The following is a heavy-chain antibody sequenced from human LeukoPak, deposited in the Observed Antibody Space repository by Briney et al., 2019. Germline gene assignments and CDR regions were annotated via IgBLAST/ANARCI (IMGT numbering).Heavy chain of an antibody. CDR1: GFTFSSYS. V-gene: IGHV3-21*01. CDR3: ASSAMVRGVIDY. J-gene: IGHJ4*02. CDR2: ISSSSSYI. D-gene: IGHD3-10*01. Sequence: GGSLRLSCAASGFTFSSYSMNWVRQAPGKGLEWASSISSSSSYIYYADSVKGRFTISRDNAKNSLYLQMNSLRDEDTAVYYCASSAMVRGVIDYWGQGTLVTVSS.